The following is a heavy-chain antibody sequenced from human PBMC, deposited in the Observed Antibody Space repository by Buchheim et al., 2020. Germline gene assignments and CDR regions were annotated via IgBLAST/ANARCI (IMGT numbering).Heavy chain of an antibody. CDR2: ISGSGSTI. J-gene: IGHJ4*02. Sequence: QVQVVDSGGGLVKPGGSLRLSCAASGFTFSEYYMSWIRQAPGKGLEWVSSISGSGSTIYYAASVKGRFTISRDNAKNSVRLQMNSLRAEDTAVYYCARTAGGYSGYDIDFWGQGTL. CDR1: GFTFSEYY. D-gene: IGHD5-12*01. V-gene: IGHV3-11*01. CDR3: ARTAGGYSGYDIDF.